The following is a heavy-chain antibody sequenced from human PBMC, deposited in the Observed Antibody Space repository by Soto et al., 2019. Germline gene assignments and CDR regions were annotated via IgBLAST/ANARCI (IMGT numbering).Heavy chain of an antibody. CDR3: ARTGYSSVGGLMYYGMDV. D-gene: IGHD6-19*01. J-gene: IGHJ6*02. V-gene: IGHV5-10-1*01. CDR1: GYSFTSYW. CDR2: IDPSDSYT. Sequence: GESLKISCKGSGYSFTSYWISWVRQMPGKGLEWMGRIDPSDSYTNYSPSFQGHVTISADKSISTAYLQWSSLKASDTAMYYCARTGYSSVGGLMYYGMDVWGQGTTVTVSS.